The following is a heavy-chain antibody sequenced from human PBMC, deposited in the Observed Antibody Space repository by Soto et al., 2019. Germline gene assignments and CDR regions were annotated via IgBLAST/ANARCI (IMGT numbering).Heavy chain of an antibody. V-gene: IGHV4-59*08. CDR2: IFDSGTT. Sequence: QVQLQESGPGLVKPTETLSLTCTVSGGSISHYYWSWVRQPPGKGLEWIGYIFDSGTTHYNPSLESRVTLSVDTSKNQFSLRLDSVTDADTAVYYCTRVTESTLDPWGQGTLVTVSS. CDR3: TRVTESTLDP. D-gene: IGHD3-10*01. J-gene: IGHJ5*02. CDR1: GGSISHYY.